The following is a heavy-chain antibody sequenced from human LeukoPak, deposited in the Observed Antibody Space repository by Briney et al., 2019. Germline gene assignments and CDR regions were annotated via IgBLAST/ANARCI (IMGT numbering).Heavy chain of an antibody. V-gene: IGHV3-9*01. J-gene: IGHJ4*02. CDR1: GFTFDDYA. Sequence: GRSLRLSCAASGFTFDDYAIHWVRQAPGKGLEWVSGISWNSGSIGYADSVKGRFTISRDNAKNSLYLQMNSLRAEDTALYYCAKGPVAAVAGLFDYWGQGTLVTVSS. CDR3: AKGPVAAVAGLFDY. D-gene: IGHD6-19*01. CDR2: ISWNSGSI.